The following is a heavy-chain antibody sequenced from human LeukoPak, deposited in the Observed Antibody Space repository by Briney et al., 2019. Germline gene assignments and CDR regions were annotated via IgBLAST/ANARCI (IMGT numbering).Heavy chain of an antibody. CDR1: GYTFTGYY. J-gene: IGHJ3*02. D-gene: IGHD2-2*01. CDR3: ARGDIVVVPAAMGAFDI. V-gene: IGHV1-2*02. CDR2: INPNSGGT. Sequence: GASVKVSCKASGYTFTGYYMHWVRQAPGQGLEWMGWINPNSGGTNYAQKFQGRVTMTRGTSISTAYMELSRLRSDDTAVYYCARGDIVVVPAAMGAFDIWGQGTMVTVSS.